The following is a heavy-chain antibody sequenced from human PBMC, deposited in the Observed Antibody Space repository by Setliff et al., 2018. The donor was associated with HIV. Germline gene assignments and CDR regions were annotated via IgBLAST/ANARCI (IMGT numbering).Heavy chain of an antibody. CDR2: INPNSGDT. CDR1: GYTFSAYN. Sequence: ASVKVSCKASGYTFSAYNMHWVRQAPGQGLEWMGWINPNSGDTNYAQKFQGRVTLTRDTSITTAYMELRSLTADDTALYHCARHRSPLSNAYTALDLWGRGTLVTVSS. CDR3: ARHRSPLSNAYTALDL. J-gene: IGHJ2*01. D-gene: IGHD2-21*02. V-gene: IGHV1-2*02.